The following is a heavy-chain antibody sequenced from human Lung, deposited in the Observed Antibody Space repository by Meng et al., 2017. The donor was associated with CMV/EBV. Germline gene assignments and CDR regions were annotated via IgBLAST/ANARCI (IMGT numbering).Heavy chain of an antibody. CDR1: ESTFRRHW. CDR2: IREDGSEK. D-gene: IGHD3-3*01. Sequence: SCSTSESTFRRHWMVWVRQAPGKGLGWVADIREDGSEKYYMDSVKGRFTISRDNANDSLFLQMNTLKGEDTAVYYCARGVTILGVTKPPASLRWGQGXLVTVSS. CDR3: ARGVTILGVTKPPASLR. J-gene: IGHJ4*02. V-gene: IGHV3-7*01.